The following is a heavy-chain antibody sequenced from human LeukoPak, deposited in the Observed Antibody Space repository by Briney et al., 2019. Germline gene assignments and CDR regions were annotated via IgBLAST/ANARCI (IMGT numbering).Heavy chain of an antibody. D-gene: IGHD2-8*01. J-gene: IGHJ4*02. CDR2: IYYSGST. Sequence: SETLPLTCTVSGGSISSSSYYWGWIRQPPGKGLEWIGSIYYSGSTYYNPSLKSRVTVSVDTSKNQFSLKLSSVTAADTAVYYCARDIGLMVYAPYYFDYWGQGTLVTVSS. CDR3: ARDIGLMVYAPYYFDY. V-gene: IGHV4-39*07. CDR1: GGSISSSSYY.